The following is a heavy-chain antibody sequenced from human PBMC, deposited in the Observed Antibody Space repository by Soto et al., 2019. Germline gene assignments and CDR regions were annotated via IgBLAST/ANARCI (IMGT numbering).Heavy chain of an antibody. Sequence: QVQLVQSGAEVKKPGSSVKVSCKASGGTFSSYAISWLRQAPGQGLEWMGGIIPIFGTANYAQKFQGRVTITADESTSTAYMELSSLRSADTAVYYCARSPGAADGMDNWFDPWVQGTLVTVSS. J-gene: IGHJ5*02. V-gene: IGHV1-69*01. D-gene: IGHD2-8*01. CDR3: ARSPGAADGMDNWFDP. CDR2: IIPIFGTA. CDR1: GGTFSSYA.